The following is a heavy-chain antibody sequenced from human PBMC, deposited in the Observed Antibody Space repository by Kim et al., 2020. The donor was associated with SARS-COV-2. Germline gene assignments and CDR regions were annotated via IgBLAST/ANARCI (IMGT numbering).Heavy chain of an antibody. CDR3: ATAAGFYFYYGMDV. Sequence: KFHGRVTITADESTSTAYMELSSLRSEDTAVYYCATAAGFYFYYGMDVWGQGTTVTVSS. J-gene: IGHJ6*02. D-gene: IGHD6-13*01. V-gene: IGHV1-69*01.